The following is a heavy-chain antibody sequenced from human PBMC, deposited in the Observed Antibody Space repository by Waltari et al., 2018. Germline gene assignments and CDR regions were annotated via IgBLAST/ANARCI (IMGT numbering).Heavy chain of an antibody. CDR2: ISVGGGST. CDR1: GFTFSSYV. D-gene: IGHD3-10*01. Sequence: EVQLLESGGGLVQPGGSLRLSCAASGFTFSSYVMNWVRQAPGKGLGGVSGISVGGGSTDYANAVKGRFTFSRDNSKNTRFRQMNSLRAEETAIYYCATATELLRPFDSWGQGTLVTVSS. V-gene: IGHV3-23*01. CDR3: ATATELLRPFDS. J-gene: IGHJ4*02.